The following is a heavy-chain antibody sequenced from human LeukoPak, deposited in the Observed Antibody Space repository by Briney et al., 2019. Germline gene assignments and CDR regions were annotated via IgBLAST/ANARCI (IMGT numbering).Heavy chain of an antibody. Sequence: SETLSLTCAVYGGSFSGYYWSWIRQPPGKGLEWIGEINHSGSTNYNPSLKSRVTISVDTSKNQFSLKLSSVTAADTAVYYCARGNNHSSNFRKYYYGSGSYPNYLDYWGQGTLVTVSS. J-gene: IGHJ4*02. V-gene: IGHV4-34*01. D-gene: IGHD3-10*01. CDR1: GGSFSGYY. CDR2: INHSGST. CDR3: ARGNNHSSNFRKYYYGSGSYPNYLDY.